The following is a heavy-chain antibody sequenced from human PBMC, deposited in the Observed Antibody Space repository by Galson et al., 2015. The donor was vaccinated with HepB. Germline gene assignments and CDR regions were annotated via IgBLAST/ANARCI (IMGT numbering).Heavy chain of an antibody. J-gene: IGHJ4*02. CDR3: VRGSSSGRPYHPDF. CDR2: INADATST. Sequence: SLRLSCAASGFTFSNYAMSWVRQAPGKGPEWVSAINADATSTYYADSVKGRFTISRDNSQNTLYLQMNSLRTEDTAIYYCVRGSSSGRPYHPDFWGQGMPVTVSS. V-gene: IGHV3-23*01. CDR1: GFTFSNYA. D-gene: IGHD6-25*01.